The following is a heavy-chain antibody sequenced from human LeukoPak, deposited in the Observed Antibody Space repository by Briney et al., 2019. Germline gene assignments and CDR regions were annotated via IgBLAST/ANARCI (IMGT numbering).Heavy chain of an antibody. CDR3: AKVEMSTSPGGIDY. D-gene: IGHD5-24*01. Sequence: GGSLRLSCAASGFTFSNFGMHWVRQAPGKGLEWVTFIRYDGTNKYYADSVKGRFTISRDNSKNTLYLQMNSLRVEDTAIYYCAKVEMSTSPGGIDYWGQGTLVTVPS. J-gene: IGHJ4*02. V-gene: IGHV3-30*02. CDR2: IRYDGTNK. CDR1: GFTFSNFG.